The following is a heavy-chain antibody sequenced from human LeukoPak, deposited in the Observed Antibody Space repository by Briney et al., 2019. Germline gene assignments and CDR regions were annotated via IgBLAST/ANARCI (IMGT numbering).Heavy chain of an antibody. V-gene: IGHV1-69*05. D-gene: IGHD3-3*01. CDR3: ARDRGDFWSGYYDY. CDR1: GGTFSSYA. Sequence: SVKVSXKASGGTFSSYAISWMRQAPGQGLEWMGGIIPIFGTANYAQKFQGRVTITTDESTSTAYMELSSLRSEDTAVYYCARDRGDFWSGYYDYWGQGTLVTVSS. CDR2: IIPIFGTA. J-gene: IGHJ4*02.